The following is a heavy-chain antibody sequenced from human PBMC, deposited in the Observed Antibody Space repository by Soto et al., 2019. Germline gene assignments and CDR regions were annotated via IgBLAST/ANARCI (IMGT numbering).Heavy chain of an antibody. J-gene: IGHJ5*01. D-gene: IGHD3-22*01. CDR2: VSNDGIRK. CDR1: GFIFSGSG. Sequence: QVQLVESGGGVVQPGRSLRLTCAASGFIFSGSGMHWVRQAPGKGLEWVALVSNDGIRKYDGDSVEGRFTISRDNAENTVYLEKIRLRAEDTAVYYGARCVTGSMYDNSGIYDSWGQGTLVTVSS. CDR3: ARCVTGSMYDNSGIYDS. V-gene: IGHV3-30*03.